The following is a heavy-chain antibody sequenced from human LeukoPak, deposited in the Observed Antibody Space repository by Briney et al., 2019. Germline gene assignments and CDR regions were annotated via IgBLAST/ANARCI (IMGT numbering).Heavy chain of an antibody. CDR3: ARAYYYDSSGYYRYYFDY. Sequence: ASVKVSCKASGYTFTSYYMHWVRQAPGQGLEWMGIINPSGGSTSYAQKFQGRVTMTRDTSTSTVYMELSSLRPEDTAVYYCARAYYYDSSGYYRYYFDYWGQGTLVTVSS. CDR2: INPSGGST. V-gene: IGHV1-46*01. J-gene: IGHJ4*02. D-gene: IGHD3-22*01. CDR1: GYTFTSYY.